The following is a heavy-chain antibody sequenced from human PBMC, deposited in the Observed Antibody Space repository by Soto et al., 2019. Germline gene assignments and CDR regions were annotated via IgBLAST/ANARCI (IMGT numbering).Heavy chain of an antibody. CDR2: ISYDGSNK. D-gene: IGHD3-3*01. J-gene: IGHJ6*02. CDR1: GFTFSSYA. Sequence: QVQLVESGGGVVQPGRSLRLSCAASGFTFSSYAMHWVRQAPGKGLEWVAVISYDGSNKYYADSVKGRFTISRDNSKNTLYLQMNSLRAEDTAVYYCAREGDWDYDFWSGYLERYYYYGMDVWGQGTTVTVSS. CDR3: AREGDWDYDFWSGYLERYYYYGMDV. V-gene: IGHV3-30-3*01.